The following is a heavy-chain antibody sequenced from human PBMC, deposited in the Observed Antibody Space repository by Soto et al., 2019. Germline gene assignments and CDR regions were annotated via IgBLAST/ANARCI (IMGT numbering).Heavy chain of an antibody. V-gene: IGHV3-74*01. CDR1: GFTFRKFW. CDR2: ISSDGTTT. D-gene: IGHD2-8*01. CDR3: AIQDCTNDVCLEAAVTVGGALES. J-gene: IGHJ1*01. Sequence: VQLVQSGGGLAQPGKSLRLSCAASGFTFRKFWMHWVRQVPGKGPVWVSYISSDGTTTDYADSVKGRFTISRDNAKDTLYRQLDRLRAEDTAVYYCAIQDCTNDVCLEAAVTVGGALESWGQGTLVTVSS.